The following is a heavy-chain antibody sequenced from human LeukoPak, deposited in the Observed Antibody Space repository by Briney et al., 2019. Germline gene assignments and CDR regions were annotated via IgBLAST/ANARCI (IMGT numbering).Heavy chain of an antibody. Sequence: ASVKVSCKASGYTFTTYGISWVRQAPGQGLEWMGWINTYNGNTQYAQKYQGRVIMTTETSTSTVYMDLGSLGSDDTAIYYCARDDCTSGSCSLAYWGQGTLVFVSS. CDR1: GYTFTTYG. D-gene: IGHD2-15*01. CDR3: ARDDCTSGSCSLAY. CDR2: INTYNGNT. V-gene: IGHV1-18*01. J-gene: IGHJ4*02.